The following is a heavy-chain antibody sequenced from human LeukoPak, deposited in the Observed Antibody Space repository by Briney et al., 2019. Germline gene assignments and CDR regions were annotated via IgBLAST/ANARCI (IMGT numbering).Heavy chain of an antibody. CDR3: ARGTPTDIAAAGKVRYWYFDL. Sequence: SETLSLTCTVSGGSISSYYWSWIRQPPGKGLEWIGYIYYSGSTNYNPSLKSRVTISVDTSKNQFSLKLSSVTAADTAVYYCARGTPTDIAAAGKVRYWYFDLWGRGTLVTVSS. D-gene: IGHD6-13*01. J-gene: IGHJ2*01. CDR1: GGSISSYY. V-gene: IGHV4-59*01. CDR2: IYYSGST.